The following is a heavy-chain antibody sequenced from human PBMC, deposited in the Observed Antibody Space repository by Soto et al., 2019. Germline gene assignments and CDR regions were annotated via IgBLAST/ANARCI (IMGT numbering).Heavy chain of an antibody. Sequence: SVKVSCKASGYTFTSYTISWVRQAPGQGLEWMGRIIPILGIANYAQKFQGRVTITADKSTSTAYMELSSLRSEDTAVYYCAEGGGSGSYYNPKYYYYGMDVWGQGTTVTVSS. J-gene: IGHJ6*02. CDR1: GYTFTSYT. CDR2: IIPILGIA. CDR3: AEGGGSGSYYNPKYYYYGMDV. V-gene: IGHV1-69*02. D-gene: IGHD3-10*01.